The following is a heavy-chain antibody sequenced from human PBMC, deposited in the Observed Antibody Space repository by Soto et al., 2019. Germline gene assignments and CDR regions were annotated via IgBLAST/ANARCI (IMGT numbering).Heavy chain of an antibody. Sequence: PGGSLRLSCAASGFTFSSYWMSWVRQAPGKGLEWVANIKQDGSEKYYVDSVKGRFTISRDNAKNSLYLQMNSLRAEDTAVYYCAKDQVRVVVAAAFDYWGQGTLVTVSS. CDR2: IKQDGSEK. J-gene: IGHJ4*02. D-gene: IGHD2-15*01. CDR1: GFTFSSYW. V-gene: IGHV3-7*01. CDR3: AKDQVRVVVAAAFDY.